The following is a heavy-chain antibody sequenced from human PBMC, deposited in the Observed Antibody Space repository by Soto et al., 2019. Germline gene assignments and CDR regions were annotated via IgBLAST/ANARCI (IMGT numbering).Heavy chain of an antibody. V-gene: IGHV3-30-3*01. CDR2: ISYDGSQM. J-gene: IGHJ6*02. CDR1: GFTFNMYA. CDR3: SGEVVAPAGYYFGMDV. D-gene: IGHD2-21*02. Sequence: QVQVVESGGGVVQPGRSLRLSCAASGFTFNMYAMHWVRQAPGKGLEWLAVISYDGSQMYYADSVQGRFTISRDNSKNTLYLQMNSLRADDTAVYDCSGEVVAPAGYYFGMDVWGQGTTVTVSS.